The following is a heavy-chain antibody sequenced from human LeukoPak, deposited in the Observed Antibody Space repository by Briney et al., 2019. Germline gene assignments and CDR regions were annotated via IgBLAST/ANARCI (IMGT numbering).Heavy chain of an antibody. Sequence: GASVKVSCKASGYTFTSYGISWVRQAPGKGLEWMGGFDPEDGETIYAQKFQGRVTMTEDTSTDTAYMELSSLRSEDTAVYYCATEFFISYSTTFDYWGQGTLVTVSS. CDR1: GYTFTSYG. V-gene: IGHV1-24*01. D-gene: IGHD4-11*01. J-gene: IGHJ4*02. CDR3: ATEFFISYSTTFDY. CDR2: FDPEDGET.